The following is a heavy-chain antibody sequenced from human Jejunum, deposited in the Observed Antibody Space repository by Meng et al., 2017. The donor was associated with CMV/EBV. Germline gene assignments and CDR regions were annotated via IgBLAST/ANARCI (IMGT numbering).Heavy chain of an antibody. V-gene: IGHV3-74*01. CDR3: TRGPISGYGASAY. D-gene: IGHD4/OR15-4a*01. CDR2: INSDGSTT. CDR1: GFTFSSHW. Sequence: ASGFTFSSHWMHWVRQSPGKGLVWVSRINSDGSTTTYADSVKGRFTISRDNAKNTLYLQMNSLRDEDTAMYFCTRGPISGYGASAYWGQGTLVTVSS. J-gene: IGHJ4*02.